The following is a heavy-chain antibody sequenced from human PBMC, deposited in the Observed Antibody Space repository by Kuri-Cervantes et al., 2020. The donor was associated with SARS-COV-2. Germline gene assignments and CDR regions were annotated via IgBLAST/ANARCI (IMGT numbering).Heavy chain of an antibody. CDR1: GYTFTGYY. CDR3: ARGAYGDYVSHLDP. J-gene: IGHJ5*02. D-gene: IGHD4-17*01. V-gene: IGHV1-69*13. Sequence: SVKVSCKASGYTFTGYYMHWVRQAPGQGLEWMGGIIPIFGTANYAQKFQGRVTITADESTSTAYMELSSLRSEDTAVYYCARGAYGDYVSHLDPWGQGTLVTVSS. CDR2: IIPIFGTA.